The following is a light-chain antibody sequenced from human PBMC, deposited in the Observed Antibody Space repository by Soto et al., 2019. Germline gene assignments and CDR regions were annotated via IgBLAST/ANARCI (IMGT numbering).Light chain of an antibody. CDR2: SNN. J-gene: IGLJ2*01. V-gene: IGLV1-44*01. CDR3: AAWDDSLNGVV. CDR1: SSNIGSNI. Sequence: QPVLTQRPSASGTPGQRVTISCSGSSSNIGSNIVNWYQQLPGTAPKLLIYSNNRRPSGVPDRFSGSKSGTSASLAISGLQSEDEAAYYCAAWDDSLNGVVFGGGTKLTVL.